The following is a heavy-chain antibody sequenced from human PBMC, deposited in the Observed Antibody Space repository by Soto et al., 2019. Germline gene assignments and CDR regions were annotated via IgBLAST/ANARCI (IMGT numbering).Heavy chain of an antibody. CDR3: ARVAYYYDSSGLGFDP. Sequence: QVQLVQSGAEVKKPGASVKVSCKASGYTFTSCGISWVRQAPGQGLEWMGWISAYNGNTNYAQKLQGRVTMTTDTATSTAYMELRSLRSDDTAVYYCARVAYYYDSSGLGFDPWGQGTLVTVSS. D-gene: IGHD3-22*01. V-gene: IGHV1-18*01. CDR2: ISAYNGNT. CDR1: GYTFTSCG. J-gene: IGHJ5*02.